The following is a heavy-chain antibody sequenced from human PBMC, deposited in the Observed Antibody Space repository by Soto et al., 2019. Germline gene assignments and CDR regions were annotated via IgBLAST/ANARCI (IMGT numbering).Heavy chain of an antibody. CDR1: GGSFSGYY. J-gene: IGHJ4*02. CDR2: SNHSGST. D-gene: IGHD7-27*01. Sequence: QVQLQQWGAGLLKPSETLSLTCAVYGGSFSGYYWNWIRQPPGKGLEWIGESNHSGSTNYNPSLKSRVTISVDTSKNQFSLKLSSVTAADTAVYYCARGWGRIFDYWGQGTLVTVSS. V-gene: IGHV4-34*01. CDR3: ARGWGRIFDY.